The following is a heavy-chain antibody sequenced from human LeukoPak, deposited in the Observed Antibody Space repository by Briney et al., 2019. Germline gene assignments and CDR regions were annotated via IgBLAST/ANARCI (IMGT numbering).Heavy chain of an antibody. J-gene: IGHJ4*02. CDR3: ARARSRDGYLY. V-gene: IGHV4-61*01. CDR1: GGSFSSGSYY. Sequence: SETLSLTCTVSGGSFSSGSYYWSWIRQPPGKGLEWIGYIYYSGSTNYNPSLKSRVTISVDTSKNQFSLKLSSVTAADTAVYYCARARSRDGYLYWGQGTLVTVSS. CDR2: IYYSGST. D-gene: IGHD5-24*01.